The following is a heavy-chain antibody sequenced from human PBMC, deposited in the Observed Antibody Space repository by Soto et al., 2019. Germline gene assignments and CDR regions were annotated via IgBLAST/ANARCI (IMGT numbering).Heavy chain of an antibody. J-gene: IGHJ5*02. Sequence: TLSLTCTVSGGSISSGGYYWSWIRQHPGKGLEWIGYIYYSGSTYYNPSLKSRVTISVDTSKNQSSLKLSSVTAADTAVYYCARECGYCSGGSCSWFDPWGQGTLVTVSS. CDR3: ARECGYCSGGSCSWFDP. CDR1: GGSISSGGYY. CDR2: IYYSGST. V-gene: IGHV4-31*03. D-gene: IGHD2-15*01.